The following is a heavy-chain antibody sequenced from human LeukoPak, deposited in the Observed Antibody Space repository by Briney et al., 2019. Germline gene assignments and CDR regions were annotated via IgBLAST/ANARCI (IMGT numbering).Heavy chain of an antibody. CDR3: ARLATLSTVAARGRTWFDA. Sequence: GSLRLSCAASGFTFSSYAMSWVRQPPGKGLEWIGQINHSGSTHYNPSLKSRVTISVESSKNHFSLKVSSVTAADTAVYYCARLATLSTVAARGRTWFDAWGQGTLVTVSS. V-gene: IGHV4-34*01. CDR1: GFTFSSYA. J-gene: IGHJ5*02. D-gene: IGHD6-6*01. CDR2: INHSGST.